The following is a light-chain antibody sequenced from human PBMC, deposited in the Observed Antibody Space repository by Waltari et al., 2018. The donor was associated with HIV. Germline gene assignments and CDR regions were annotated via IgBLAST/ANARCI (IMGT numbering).Light chain of an antibody. Sequence: QSVLTQPPSASGTPGQRVTISCSGRRSNIGSNPVSWYQQLPGTAPKLLISDNNQRPSGVPDRFSGSKSGTSASLAISGLQSEDEGDYYCAAWDDTRGGLWVFGGGTKVTVL. V-gene: IGLV1-44*01. CDR1: RSNIGSNP. J-gene: IGLJ3*02. CDR3: AAWDDTRGGLWV. CDR2: DNN.